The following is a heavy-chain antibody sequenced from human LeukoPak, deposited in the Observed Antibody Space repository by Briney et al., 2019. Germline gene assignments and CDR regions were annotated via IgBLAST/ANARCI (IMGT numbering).Heavy chain of an antibody. CDR1: GFTFSSYG. J-gene: IGHJ4*02. V-gene: IGHV3-30*02. CDR2: IRYDGSNK. CDR3: AKDWGDYSYFDY. Sequence: GGSLRLSCAASGFTFSSYGMHWVRQAPGKGLEWVAFIRYDGSNKYYADSVKGRFTISRDNSKNTLYLQMNSLRAEDTAVYYCAKDWGDYSYFDYWGQGTLVTVSS. D-gene: IGHD2-15*01.